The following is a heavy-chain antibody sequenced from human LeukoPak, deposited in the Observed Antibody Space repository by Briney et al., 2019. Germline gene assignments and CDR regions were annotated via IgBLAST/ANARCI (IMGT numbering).Heavy chain of an antibody. Sequence: AASVKVSCKASGGTFSSYAISWVRQAPGQGLEWMGRIIPILGIANYAQKFQGRVTITADKSTSTAYMELSSLRSDDTAVYYCARDKRRYSSLAFDPWGQGTLVTVSS. D-gene: IGHD6-13*01. CDR2: IIPILGIA. CDR1: GGTFSSYA. J-gene: IGHJ5*02. CDR3: ARDKRRYSSLAFDP. V-gene: IGHV1-69*04.